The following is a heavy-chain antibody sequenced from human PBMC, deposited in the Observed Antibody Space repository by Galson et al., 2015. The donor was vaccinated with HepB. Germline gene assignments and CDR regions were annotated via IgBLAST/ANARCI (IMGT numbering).Heavy chain of an antibody. Sequence: SLRLSCAASGFTFRNYAMNWVRQAPGKGLEWVSGISDSGGSTFYADSVKGRFTISRDSSKNTLYLQMSSLRADDTAVYFCARDQWGALVPHNVWGQGTTVTVSS. CDR1: GFTFRNYA. J-gene: IGHJ6*02. V-gene: IGHV3-23*01. D-gene: IGHD1-26*01. CDR3: ARDQWGALVPHNV. CDR2: ISDSGGST.